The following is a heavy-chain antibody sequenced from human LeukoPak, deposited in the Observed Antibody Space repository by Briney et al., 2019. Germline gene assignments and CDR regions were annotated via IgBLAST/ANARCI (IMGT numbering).Heavy chain of an antibody. V-gene: IGHV3-7*01. CDR2: IKQDGSQ. D-gene: IGHD4-17*01. CDR3: ARGPDYSDRLDYFDY. Sequence: GGPLRLSCAPPGVPPSRHWRGGGRQGPGERGGCGSSIKQDGSQHYVDSVKGRFTIYRDNAKSSLSLQMNSLRLEDTALYYCARGPDYSDRLDYFDYWGQGTLVTVSS. J-gene: IGHJ4*02. CDR1: GVPPSRHW.